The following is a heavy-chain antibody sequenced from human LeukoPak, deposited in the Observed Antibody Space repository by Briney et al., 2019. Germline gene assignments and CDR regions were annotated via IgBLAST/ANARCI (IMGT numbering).Heavy chain of an antibody. CDR1: GFTFSGSA. J-gene: IGHJ3*02. Sequence: PGGSLRLSCAASGFTFSGSAMHWVRQASGKGLEWVGRIRSKANSYATAYAASVKGRFTISRDDSKNTAYLQMNSLKTEDTAVYYCTRPQYDSSGYHAFDIWGQGTMVTVSS. CDR3: TRPQYDSSGYHAFDI. D-gene: IGHD3-22*01. CDR2: IRSKANSYAT. V-gene: IGHV3-73*01.